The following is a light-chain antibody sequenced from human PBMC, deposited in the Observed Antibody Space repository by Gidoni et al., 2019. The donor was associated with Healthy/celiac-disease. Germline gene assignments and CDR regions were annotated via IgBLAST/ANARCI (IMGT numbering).Light chain of an antibody. CDR3: AAWDDSLSGPV. Sequence: QSVLTQPPSASGTPGPRVTIPCSGSSSNIGSNYVYWYQQLPGTAPKLLIYRNNQRPSGVPDRFSGSKSGTSASLAISGLRSEDEADYYCAAWDDSLSGPVFGGGTKLTVI. V-gene: IGLV1-47*01. J-gene: IGLJ2*01. CDR1: SSNIGSNY. CDR2: RNN.